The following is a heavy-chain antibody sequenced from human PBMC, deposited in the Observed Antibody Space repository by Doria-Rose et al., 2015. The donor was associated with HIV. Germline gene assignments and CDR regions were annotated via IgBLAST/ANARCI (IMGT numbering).Heavy chain of an antibody. CDR2: ISWNSAKI. Sequence: QPGRSLRLSCVASGFIFDDYAMHWVRQAPGKGLEWLSGISWNSAKIDYADSVKGRFTISRDSAKNSLYLQMNSLRVEDSALYYCVKDMKYSSTLYYFHYWGQGTLVTVSS. D-gene: IGHD6-13*01. V-gene: IGHV3-9*01. CDR1: GFIFDDYA. J-gene: IGHJ4*02. CDR3: VKDMKYSSTLYYFHY.